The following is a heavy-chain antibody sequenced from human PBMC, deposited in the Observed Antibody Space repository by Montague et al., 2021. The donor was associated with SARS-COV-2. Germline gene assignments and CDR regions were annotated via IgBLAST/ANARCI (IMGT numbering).Heavy chain of an antibody. CDR1: GGSISSSSHY. V-gene: IGHV4-39*01. D-gene: IGHD3-3*01. Sequence: SETLSLTCTLSGGSISSSSHYWGWIRQPPGKGLEWIGSIYYSGSTYYNPSLNSRATKSVDTSKNQFSLNLSSATAADTAVFYCATRSGDYTIFGVVIYYMDVGGKGTRSPSP. J-gene: IGHJ6*03. CDR2: IYYSGST. CDR3: ATRSGDYTIFGVVIYYMDV.